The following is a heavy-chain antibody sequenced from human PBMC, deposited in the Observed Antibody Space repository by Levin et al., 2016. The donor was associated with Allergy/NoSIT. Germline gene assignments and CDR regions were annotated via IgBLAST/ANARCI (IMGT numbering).Heavy chain of an antibody. CDR2: ISGSDGTT. CDR3: VKGVGGCYSPHDY. Sequence: WIRQPPGKGLEWVSCISGSDGTTFYPDSVKGRFSISRDNSRNTLYLQMNNLRAEDTAVYYCVKGVGGCYSPHDYWGQGTLVTVSS. D-gene: IGHD2-15*01. J-gene: IGHJ4*02. V-gene: IGHV3-23*01.